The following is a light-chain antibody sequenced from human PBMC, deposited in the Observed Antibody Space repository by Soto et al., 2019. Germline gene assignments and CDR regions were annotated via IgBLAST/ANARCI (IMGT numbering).Light chain of an antibody. V-gene: IGLV2-14*03. Sequence: QSVLTQPASVSGSPGQSITISCTGTSSDVGGYNYVSWYQQHPDKAPRLMIYDVSNRPSGVSDRFSGSKSGYTASLTISGLQAEDEADYYCTSFTSRHTYVFGTGTKLTVL. CDR1: SSDVGGYNY. CDR3: TSFTSRHTYV. J-gene: IGLJ1*01. CDR2: DVS.